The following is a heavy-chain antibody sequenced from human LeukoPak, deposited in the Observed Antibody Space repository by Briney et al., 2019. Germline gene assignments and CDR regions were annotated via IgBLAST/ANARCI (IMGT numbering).Heavy chain of an antibody. D-gene: IGHD2-2*01. J-gene: IGHJ6*03. CDR2: INPNSGGT. V-gene: IGHV1-2*02. CDR1: GYTFTGYY. CDR3: ARDMTYCSSTSCYFYYYYYYMDV. Sequence: PAASVKVSCKASGYTFTGYYMHWVRQAPGQGLEWMGWINPNSGGTNYAQKFQGRVTMTRDTSISTAYMELSRLRSDDTAVYYCARDMTYCSSTSCYFYYYYYYMDVWGKGTTVTISS.